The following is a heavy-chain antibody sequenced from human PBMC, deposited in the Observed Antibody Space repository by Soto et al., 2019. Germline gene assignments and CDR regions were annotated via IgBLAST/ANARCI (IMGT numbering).Heavy chain of an antibody. D-gene: IGHD5-18*01. CDR2: ISWDGGST. V-gene: IGHV3-43*01. CDR3: ARDTAMVSRSVRYYYYYYGMDV. J-gene: IGHJ6*02. Sequence: GGSLRLSCAASGFTFDDYTMHWVRQAPGKGLEWVSLISWDGGSTYYADSVKGRFTISRDNSKSSLYLQMNSLRTEDTALYYCARDTAMVSRSVRYYYYYYGMDVWGQGTTVTVSS. CDR1: GFTFDDYT.